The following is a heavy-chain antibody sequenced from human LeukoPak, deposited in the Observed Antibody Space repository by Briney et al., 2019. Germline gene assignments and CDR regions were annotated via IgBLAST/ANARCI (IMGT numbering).Heavy chain of an antibody. CDR3: AKGPLIEVAGTTWDY. V-gene: IGHV3-23*01. Sequence: GGSLRPSCAASGFTVSNSYMSWVRQFPGKGLEWVSAISGSGGSTYYADSVKGRFTISRDNSKNTLHLQMNSLRAEDTAVYYCAKGPLIEVAGTTWDYWGQGTLVTVSS. CDR1: GFTVSNSY. CDR2: ISGSGGST. D-gene: IGHD6-19*01. J-gene: IGHJ4*02.